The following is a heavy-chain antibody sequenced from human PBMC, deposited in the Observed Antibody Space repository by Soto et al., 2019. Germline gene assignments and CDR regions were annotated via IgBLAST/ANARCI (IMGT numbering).Heavy chain of an antibody. CDR2: IYHSGST. J-gene: IGHJ6*02. Sequence: SSETLSLTCAVSGGSISSSNCWSWVRQPPGKGLEWIGEIYHSGSTNYNPSLESRVTISVDKSKNQFSLKLSSVTAADTAVYYCARVSGSYYYGMDVWGQGTTVTVSS. CDR3: ARVSGSYYYGMDV. CDR1: GGSISSSNC. V-gene: IGHV4-4*02. D-gene: IGHD1-26*01.